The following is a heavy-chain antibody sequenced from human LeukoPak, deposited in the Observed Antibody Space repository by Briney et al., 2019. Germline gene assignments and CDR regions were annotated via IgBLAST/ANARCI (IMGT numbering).Heavy chain of an antibody. CDR1: GGSISSSNYY. CDR3: AGGYCSSTSCYDGPLDY. Sequence: SETLSLTCTVSGGSISSSNYYWGWIRQPPGKGLEWIGSIYYSGSTYYNPSLKSRVTISVDTSKNQFSLKLSSVTAADTAVYYCAGGYCSSTSCYDGPLDYWGQGTLVTVSS. J-gene: IGHJ4*02. D-gene: IGHD2-2*01. V-gene: IGHV4-39*07. CDR2: IYYSGST.